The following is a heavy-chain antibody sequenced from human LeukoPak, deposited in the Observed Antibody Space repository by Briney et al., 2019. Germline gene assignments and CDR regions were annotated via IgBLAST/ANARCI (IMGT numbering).Heavy chain of an antibody. J-gene: IGHJ4*02. D-gene: IGHD6-13*01. V-gene: IGHV4-34*01. Sequence: SEALSLTCAVYGGSFSGYYWSWIRQPPGKGLEWIGEINHSGSTNYNPSLKSRVTISVDTSKNQFSLRLNSVAAADTAVYYCARGVKHSSSWYKGEVDFWGQGTLVTVSS. CDR1: GGSFSGYY. CDR2: INHSGST. CDR3: ARGVKHSSSWYKGEVDF.